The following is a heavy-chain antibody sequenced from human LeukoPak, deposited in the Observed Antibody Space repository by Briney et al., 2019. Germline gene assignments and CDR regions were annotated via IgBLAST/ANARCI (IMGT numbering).Heavy chain of an antibody. CDR1: GFTFSSYG. Sequence: GGSLRLSCAASGFTFSSYGMHWVRQAPGKGLEWVAFIRYDGSNKYYADSVKGRFTISRDNAKNSLYLQMNSLRAEDTAVYYCAKYVHHNWNGVIDYWGQGTLVTVSS. CDR2: IRYDGSNK. V-gene: IGHV3-30*02. D-gene: IGHD1-20*01. CDR3: AKYVHHNWNGVIDY. J-gene: IGHJ4*02.